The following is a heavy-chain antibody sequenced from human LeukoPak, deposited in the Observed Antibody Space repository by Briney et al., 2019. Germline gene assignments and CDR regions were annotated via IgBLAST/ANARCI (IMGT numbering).Heavy chain of an antibody. CDR2: ISYDGGNK. V-gene: IGHV3-30*04. CDR3: ARDHPDPSYGYCTNGVCYSHFDY. CDR1: GFTFSSYA. J-gene: IGHJ4*02. Sequence: GGSLRLSCAASGFTFSSYAMHWVRQAPGKGLEWVAVISYDGGNKYYADSVKGRFTISRDNSKNTLYLQMNSLRAEDTAVYYCARDHPDPSYGYCTNGVCYSHFDYWGQGTLVTVSS. D-gene: IGHD2-8*01.